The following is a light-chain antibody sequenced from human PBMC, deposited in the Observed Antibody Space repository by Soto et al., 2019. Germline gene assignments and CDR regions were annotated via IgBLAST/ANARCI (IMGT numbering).Light chain of an antibody. CDR1: QTISSG. CDR3: QQWNTFWT. CDR2: DVS. J-gene: IGKJ1*01. V-gene: IGKV1-5*01. Sequence: DIQRSQSPSTLSASVGDSVTITCRASQTISSGLAWYQQKPGKAPKPLIYDVSSLEIGVPSRFSGSGSGTEFTLTISSLQPDDFATNYCQQWNTFWTFGQGTKVDIK.